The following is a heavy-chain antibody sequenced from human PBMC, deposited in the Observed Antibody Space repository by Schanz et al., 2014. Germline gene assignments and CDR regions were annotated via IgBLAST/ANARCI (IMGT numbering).Heavy chain of an antibody. V-gene: IGHV1-24*01. CDR1: GYTLTELS. J-gene: IGHJ4*02. CDR3: ATGRGYNYGYLYYFDS. CDR2: FDPEDGET. D-gene: IGHD5-18*01. Sequence: QLLLVQSGAEVRKPGASVKVSCKVSGYTLTELSMHWVRQAPGKGLEWVGGFDPEDGETTYAQKFQGRVTMTEDTSSNTAYMELNSLRSEDTAVYYCATGRGYNYGYLYYFDSGGQGTLVTVSS.